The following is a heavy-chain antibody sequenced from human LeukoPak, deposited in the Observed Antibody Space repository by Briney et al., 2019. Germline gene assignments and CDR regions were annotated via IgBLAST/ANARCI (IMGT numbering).Heavy chain of an antibody. CDR2: INHSGST. V-gene: IGHV4-34*01. Sequence: PSETLSLTCAVYGGSFSGYYWSWIRQPPGKGLEWIGEINHSGSTNYNPSLKSRVTISVDTSKNQFSLKLSSVTAADTAVYYCARRWLREFDYWGQGTLVTVSS. CDR3: ARRWLREFDY. D-gene: IGHD5-12*01. J-gene: IGHJ4*02. CDR1: GGSFSGYY.